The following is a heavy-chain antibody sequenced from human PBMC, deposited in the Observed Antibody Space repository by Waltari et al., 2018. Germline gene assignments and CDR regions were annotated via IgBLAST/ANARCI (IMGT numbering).Heavy chain of an antibody. CDR1: GFTFSSYS. Sequence: EVQLVESGGGLVKPGGSLRLSCAASGFTFSSYSMNWVRPAPGKGLEWVSSISSSSSYIYYADSVKGRFTISRDNAKNSLYLQMNSLRAEDTAVYYCARDLGPYSSSWRDNWFDPWGQGTLVTVSS. J-gene: IGHJ5*02. CDR2: ISSSSSYI. CDR3: ARDLGPYSSSWRDNWFDP. V-gene: IGHV3-21*01. D-gene: IGHD6-13*01.